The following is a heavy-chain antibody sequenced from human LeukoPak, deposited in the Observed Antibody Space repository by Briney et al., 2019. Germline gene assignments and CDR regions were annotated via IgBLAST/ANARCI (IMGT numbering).Heavy chain of an antibody. CDR2: ISYDGSNK. V-gene: IGHV3-30*04. D-gene: IGHD3-22*01. J-gene: IGHJ4*02. Sequence: GRSLRLSCAASGFTFSSYAMHWVRQAPGMGLAWVAVISYDGSNKYYADSVKGRFTISRDNSKNTLYLQMNSLRAEDTAVCYCARDSRDYYDSSGYSYFDYWGQGTLVTVSS. CDR1: GFTFSSYA. CDR3: ARDSRDYYDSSGYSYFDY.